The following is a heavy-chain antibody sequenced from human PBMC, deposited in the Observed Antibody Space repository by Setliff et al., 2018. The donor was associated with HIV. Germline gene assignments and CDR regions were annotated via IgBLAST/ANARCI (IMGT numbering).Heavy chain of an antibody. CDR2: ISAYNGNT. V-gene: IGHV1-18*01. J-gene: IGHJ3*02. D-gene: IGHD2-8*01. CDR3: ARGYCTNAVCSDAFDI. CDR1: GYTFTKYG. Sequence: ASVKVSCKASGYTFTKYGVSWVRQAPGQGLEWMGWISAYNGNTNYPQKFQGRVTMTTDTSTSTAYMELRSLRSDDTAVYYCARGYCTNAVCSDAFDIWGQGTRVTVSS.